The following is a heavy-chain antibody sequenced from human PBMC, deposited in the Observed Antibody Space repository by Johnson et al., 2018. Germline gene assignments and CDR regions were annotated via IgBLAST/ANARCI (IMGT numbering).Heavy chain of an antibody. CDR3: AKDRWNRRHDDYMDV. D-gene: IGHD1-1*01. Sequence: QVQLVQSGGGVVQPGRSLSLSCAASGFTFSSYGMHWVRQAPGKVLEWVAVTSYDGSNKYYADSVRGRYTMSRDNSKNTLYMQMNSLRVEDTAVYYCAKDRWNRRHDDYMDVGGKGTTVTVSS. CDR2: TSYDGSNK. J-gene: IGHJ6*03. V-gene: IGHV3-30*18. CDR1: GFTFSSYG.